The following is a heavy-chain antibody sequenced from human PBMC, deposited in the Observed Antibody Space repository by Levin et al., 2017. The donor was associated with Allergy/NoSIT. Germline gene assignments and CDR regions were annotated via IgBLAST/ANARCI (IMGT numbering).Heavy chain of an antibody. CDR3: ARDVAWTPVFGAFDI. Sequence: GESLKISCAASGFTFSSYSMNWVRQAPGKGLEWVSYISSSSSTIYYADSVKGRFTISRDNAKNSLYLQMNSLRDEDTAVYYCARDVAWTPVFGAFDIWGQGTMVTVSS. J-gene: IGHJ3*02. V-gene: IGHV3-48*02. CDR2: ISSSSSTI. D-gene: IGHD3-3*01. CDR1: GFTFSSYS.